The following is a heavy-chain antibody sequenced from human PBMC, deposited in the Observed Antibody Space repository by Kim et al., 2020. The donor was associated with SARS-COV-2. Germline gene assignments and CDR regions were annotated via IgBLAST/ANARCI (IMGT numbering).Heavy chain of an antibody. D-gene: IGHD3-16*01. V-gene: IGHV4-34*01. CDR3: ARLGRVTGFRYWGWFDP. J-gene: IGHJ5*02. CDR2: INHSGST. Sequence: SETLSLTCAVYGGSFSGYYWSWIRQPPGKGLEWIGEINHSGSTNYNPSLKSRVTISVDTSKNQFSLKLSSVTAADTAVYYCARLGRVTGFRYWGWFDPWGHGTLVTVSS. CDR1: GGSFSGYY.